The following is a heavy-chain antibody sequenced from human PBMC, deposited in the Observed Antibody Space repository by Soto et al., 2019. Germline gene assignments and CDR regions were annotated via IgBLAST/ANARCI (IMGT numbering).Heavy chain of an antibody. D-gene: IGHD6-13*01. V-gene: IGHV3-7*01. Sequence: EVQLVESGGGLVQPGGSLRLSCAASGFTFSSYWMSWVRQAPGKGLEWVANIKQDGSEKYYVDSVKGRFTISRDNAQNSLYLQMNSLRAEDTAVYYCARDQKGHHSSSWYNGMDVWGQGTTVTVSS. CDR3: ARDQKGHHSSSWYNGMDV. J-gene: IGHJ6*02. CDR2: IKQDGSEK. CDR1: GFTFSSYW.